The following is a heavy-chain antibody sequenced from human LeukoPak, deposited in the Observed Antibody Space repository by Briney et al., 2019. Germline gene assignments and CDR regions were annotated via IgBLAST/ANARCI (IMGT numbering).Heavy chain of an antibody. CDR1: GYTFTVYY. J-gene: IGHJ4*02. CDR2: INPSGGST. Sequence: ASVKVSCKASGYTFTVYYMHWVRQAPGQGLEWMGIINPSGGSTSYAQKFQGRVTMTRDTSTSTVYMELSSLRSEDTAVYYCARGPPHTVTTVSIPHAGYYFDYWGQGTLVTVSS. V-gene: IGHV1-46*01. CDR3: ARGPPHTVTTVSIPHAGYYFDY. D-gene: IGHD4-17*01.